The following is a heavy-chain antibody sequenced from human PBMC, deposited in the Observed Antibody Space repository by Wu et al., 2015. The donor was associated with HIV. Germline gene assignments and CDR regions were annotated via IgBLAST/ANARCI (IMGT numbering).Heavy chain of an antibody. CDR1: GYTFTSYG. CDR2: ISPYNGNT. CDR3: ARDELFRVDDSLDL. D-gene: IGHD2-21*01. V-gene: IGHV1-18*01. J-gene: IGHJ3*01. Sequence: QIQLVQSGAEVKKPGASVKVSCKTSGYTFTSYGISWVRQAPGQGLEWMGWISPYNGNTNYAQKFKGRVTMTRDTSISTAYMELNSLRSDDTAIYYCARDELFRVDDSLDLWGQGTMVTVSS.